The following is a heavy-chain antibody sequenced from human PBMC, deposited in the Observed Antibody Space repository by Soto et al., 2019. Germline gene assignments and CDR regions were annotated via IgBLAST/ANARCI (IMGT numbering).Heavy chain of an antibody. V-gene: IGHV4-61*01. Sequence: KTSETLSLTCTVSGGSVSSGSYYWSWIRRPPGKGLEWIGYIYYSGSTNYNPSLKSRVTISVDTSKNQFSLKLSSVTAADTAVYYCAREAHYYDSKGIDPPFYWGQGTLVTVSS. CDR2: IYYSGST. CDR3: AREAHYYDSKGIDPPFY. D-gene: IGHD3-22*01. J-gene: IGHJ4*02. CDR1: GGSVSSGSYY.